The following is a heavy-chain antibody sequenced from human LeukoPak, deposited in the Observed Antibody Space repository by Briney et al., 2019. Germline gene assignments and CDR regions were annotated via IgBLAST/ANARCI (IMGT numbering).Heavy chain of an antibody. CDR2: IQSSGST. D-gene: IGHD4-17*01. CDR1: GGSFNSYY. CDR3: ARDIVYLIDEDYG. Sequence: SETLSLTCTVSGGSFNSYYWSWLRQSAGKGLEWIGRIQSSGSTDYSPSLQSRVTISIDTSQRQFSLKLMSVTAADTAVYYCARDIVYLIDEDYGWGQGTLVTVSS. J-gene: IGHJ4*02. V-gene: IGHV4-4*07.